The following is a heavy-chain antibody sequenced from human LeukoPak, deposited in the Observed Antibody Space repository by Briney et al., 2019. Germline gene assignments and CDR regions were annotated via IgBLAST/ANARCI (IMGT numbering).Heavy chain of an antibody. Sequence: GGSLRLSCAASGFTFSSYAMSWVRQAPGKGLEWVAVIWYDGSNKYYADSVKGRFTISRDNSKNTLYLQMNSLRAEDTAVYYCARSTGDGYYGMDVWGQGTTVTVSS. J-gene: IGHJ6*02. CDR2: IWYDGSNK. CDR1: GFTFSSYA. V-gene: IGHV3-33*08. CDR3: ARSTGDGYYGMDV. D-gene: IGHD7-27*01.